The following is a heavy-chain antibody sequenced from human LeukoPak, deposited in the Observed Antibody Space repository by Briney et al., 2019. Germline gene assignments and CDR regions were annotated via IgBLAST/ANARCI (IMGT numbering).Heavy chain of an antibody. D-gene: IGHD3-10*01. CDR2: INYSGST. Sequence: SETLSLTCAVYGGSFSGYYWSWIRQPPGKGLEWIGEINYSGSTNYNPSLKSRVAISVDTSKNQFSLKLSSVTAADTAVYYCARVGTGSGSYYIDYWGQGTLVTVSS. CDR1: GGSFSGYY. CDR3: ARVGTGSGSYYIDY. J-gene: IGHJ4*02. V-gene: IGHV4-34*01.